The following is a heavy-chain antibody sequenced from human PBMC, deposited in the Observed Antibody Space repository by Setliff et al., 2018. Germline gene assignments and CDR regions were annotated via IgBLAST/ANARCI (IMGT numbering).Heavy chain of an antibody. CDR1: DYTFLSYG. CDR2: ISAYTGKT. V-gene: IGHV1-18*01. Sequence: GASVKVSCKAADYTFLSYGLSWVRQAPGQGLEWMGWISAYTGKTDYAQNFQGRVTMTTDTSTSTGYMELRSLRYDDTAVYYCARESGIQLWLGNYYYYYYMDVWGRGTLVTVSS. CDR3: ARESGIQLWLGNYYYYYYMDV. J-gene: IGHJ6*03. D-gene: IGHD5-18*01.